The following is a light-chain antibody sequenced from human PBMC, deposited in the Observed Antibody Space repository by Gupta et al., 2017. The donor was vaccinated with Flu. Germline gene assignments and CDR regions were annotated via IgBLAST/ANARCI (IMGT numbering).Light chain of an antibody. CDR3: SSYAGSYTWV. V-gene: IGLV2-11*01. CDR2: EVS. Sequence: QSALTQPRSVSGSPGQSVTISCTGTSSDVGLYTYVSWYQQHPGTAPKLMIYEVSNRPPGVSDRFSGSKSGSTASLTISGLQAEDEANYYCSSYAGSYTWVFGGGTKLTVL. CDR1: SSDVGLYTY. J-gene: IGLJ2*01.